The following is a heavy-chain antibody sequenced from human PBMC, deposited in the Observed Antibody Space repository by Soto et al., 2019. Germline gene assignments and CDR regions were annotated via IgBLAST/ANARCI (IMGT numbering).Heavy chain of an antibody. CDR2: IYSGGYT. CDR1: GFTVSNNY. V-gene: IGHV3-53*01. J-gene: IGHJ6*02. D-gene: IGHD3-9*01. CDR3: AKDPVDYDILTGYYSHYGMDV. Sequence: GGSLRLSCAVSGFTVSNNYMSWVRQAPGKGLEGVSVIYSGGYTAYGDSVKGRFTISRDNSKDTLYLQMNSLRAEDTAVYYCAKDPVDYDILTGYYSHYGMDVWGQGTTVTVSS.